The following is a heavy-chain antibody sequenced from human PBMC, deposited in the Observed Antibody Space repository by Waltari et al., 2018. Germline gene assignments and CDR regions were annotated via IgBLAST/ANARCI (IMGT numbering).Heavy chain of an antibody. CDR1: GFSLSTSGVG. CDR3: AHSGRVYYDFWSGYSAIDAFDI. J-gene: IGHJ3*02. D-gene: IGHD3-3*01. Sequence: QITLKESGPTLVKPTQTLTLTCTFSGFSLSTSGVGVGWIRQPPGKALEWLALIYWNDDKRYSPSLKSRLTITKDTSKNQVVLTMTNMDPVDTATYYCAHSGRVYYDFWSGYSAIDAFDIWGQGTMVTVSS. CDR2: IYWNDDK. V-gene: IGHV2-5*01.